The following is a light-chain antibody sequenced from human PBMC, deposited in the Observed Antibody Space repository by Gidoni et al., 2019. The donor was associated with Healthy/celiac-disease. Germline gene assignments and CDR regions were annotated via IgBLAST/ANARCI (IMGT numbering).Light chain of an antibody. CDR1: QSVSSN. V-gene: IGKV3-15*01. CDR3: QQYNNWPRT. CDR2: GAS. Sequence: EIVMTQSPATLSVSPGERATLSCRARQSVSSNLAWYQQKPGQAPRLLIYGASTRATGIPARFSGSGSGTEFTLTISSLQSEDFAVYYCQQYNNWPRTFGGXTKVEIK. J-gene: IGKJ4*01.